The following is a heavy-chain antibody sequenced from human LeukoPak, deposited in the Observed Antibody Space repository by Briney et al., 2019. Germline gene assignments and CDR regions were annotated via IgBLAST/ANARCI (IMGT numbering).Heavy chain of an antibody. CDR3: ARDLGLYCSSTSCFIFDY. Sequence: ASVKVSCKASGYTFTSYYMHWVRQAPGQGLEWMGIINPSGGSTSYAQKFQGRVTMTRDTSTSTVYMELSSLRSEDTAVYYCARDLGLYCSSTSCFIFDYWGQGTLVTVSS. CDR1: GYTFTSYY. CDR2: INPSGGST. J-gene: IGHJ4*02. D-gene: IGHD2-2*01. V-gene: IGHV1-46*01.